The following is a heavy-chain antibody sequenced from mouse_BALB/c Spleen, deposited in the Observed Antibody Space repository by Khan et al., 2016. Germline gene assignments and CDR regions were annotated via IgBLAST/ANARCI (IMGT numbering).Heavy chain of an antibody. Sequence: QVQLQQSGPELVRPGVSVKISCKGSGYTFTDYAMNWVKQSHAKSLEWIGVISTYYGNTNYNQKFKGKATMTVDKSSSTAYMELARLTSEDSAIYYCARGSNYFYYDAMDYWGQGTSVTVSS. J-gene: IGHJ4*01. CDR1: GYTFTDYA. V-gene: IGHV1S137*01. CDR3: ARGSNYFYYDAMDY. CDR2: ISTYYGNT. D-gene: IGHD2-5*01.